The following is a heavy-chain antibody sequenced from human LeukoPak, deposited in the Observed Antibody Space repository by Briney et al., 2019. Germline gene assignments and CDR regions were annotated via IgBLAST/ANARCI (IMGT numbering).Heavy chain of an antibody. V-gene: IGHV4-38-2*02. D-gene: IGHD6-13*01. Sequence: SETLSLTCTVSGYSISSGYYWGWIRQPPGKGLEWIGSIYHSGSTYYNPSLKSRVTISVDTSKNQFSLKLSSVTAADTAVYYCARATAAAGPIDYWGQGTLVTVSS. J-gene: IGHJ4*02. CDR3: ARATAAAGPIDY. CDR1: GYSISSGYY. CDR2: IYHSGST.